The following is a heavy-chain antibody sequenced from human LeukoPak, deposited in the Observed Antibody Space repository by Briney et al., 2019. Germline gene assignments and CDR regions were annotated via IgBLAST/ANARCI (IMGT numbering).Heavy chain of an antibody. CDR1: GFTFSSYW. Sequence: GGSLRLSCAASGFTFSSYWMHWVRQAPGKGLVWVSRINTDGSSTTYADSVRGRFTISRDNAKNTLYLQMNSLSAEDTAVYYCARGYSSSYRIDYWGQGTLVTVSS. CDR2: INTDGSST. D-gene: IGHD6-6*01. V-gene: IGHV3-74*01. J-gene: IGHJ4*02. CDR3: ARGYSSSYRIDY.